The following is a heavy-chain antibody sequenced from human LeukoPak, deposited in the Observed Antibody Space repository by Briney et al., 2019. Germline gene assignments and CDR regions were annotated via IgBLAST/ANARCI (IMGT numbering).Heavy chain of an antibody. CDR2: INSDGSST. Sequence: GGSLRLSCAASGFTFSSYWMHWVRQVPGKGLVWVSRINSDGSSTSYADSVKGRFTISRDNAKNTLYVQMNSLRAEDTAVYYCSTGSGHAFDIWGQGTMVTVSS. D-gene: IGHD3-10*01. V-gene: IGHV3-74*01. J-gene: IGHJ3*02. CDR3: STGSGHAFDI. CDR1: GFTFSSYW.